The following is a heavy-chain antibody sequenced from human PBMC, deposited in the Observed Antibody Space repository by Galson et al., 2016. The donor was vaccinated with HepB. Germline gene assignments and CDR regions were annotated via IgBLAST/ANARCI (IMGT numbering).Heavy chain of an antibody. D-gene: IGHD5/OR15-5a*01. V-gene: IGHV1-18*01. CDR3: ARVRLVSAGLNDY. CDR2: ISGYSGKT. J-gene: IGHJ4*02. CDR1: GYIFTSFG. Sequence: SVKVSCKASGYIFTSFGISWVRQAPGQGLEWMGWISGYSGKTEYARNLQGRVTVTTDTSATTAYLELRGLRSDDTAVYYCARVRLVSAGLNDYWGQGTLVTISS.